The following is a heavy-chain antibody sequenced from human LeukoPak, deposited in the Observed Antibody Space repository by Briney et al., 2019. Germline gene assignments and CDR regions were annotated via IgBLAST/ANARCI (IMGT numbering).Heavy chain of an antibody. CDR2: VNLQGST. V-gene: IGHV4-4*02. J-gene: IGHJ4*02. Sequence: SGTLSLTCGVSGGSISNTNWWTWVRQPPGKGLEWIGGVNLQGSTNYNPSLKSRVAISVDKSENHISLKLTSVTAADTAVFYCARVLTTMTTTLNYFDYWGQGTLVTVSS. CDR1: GGSISNTNW. CDR3: ARVLTTMTTTLNYFDY. D-gene: IGHD4-17*01.